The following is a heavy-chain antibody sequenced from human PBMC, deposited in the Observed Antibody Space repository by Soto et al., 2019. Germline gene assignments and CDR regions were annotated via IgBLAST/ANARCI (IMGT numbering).Heavy chain of an antibody. CDR3: ARAWIQLWSPFDY. J-gene: IGHJ4*02. CDR1: GFTFSSYW. CDR2: IKQDGSEK. V-gene: IGHV3-7*03. Sequence: SGGSLRLSCAASGFTFSSYWMSWVRQAPGKGLEWVANIKQDGSEKYYVDSVKGRFTISRDNAKNSLYLQMNSLRAEDTAVYYCARAWIQLWSPFDYWGQGTLVTVSS. D-gene: IGHD5-18*01.